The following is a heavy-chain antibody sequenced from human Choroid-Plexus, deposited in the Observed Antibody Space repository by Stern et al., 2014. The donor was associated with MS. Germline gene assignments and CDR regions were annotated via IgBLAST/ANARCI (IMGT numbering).Heavy chain of an antibody. V-gene: IGHV3-30*18. D-gene: IGHD2/OR15-2a*01. J-gene: IGHJ5*02. CDR3: AKDRQYLTYFFDH. Sequence: VQLEESGGGVVQPGRPLRLSCVASGFTFGSCAMHWVRQAPGKGLEWVAGVTCDGSHKYYADSVKGRFTIYRDNSQNTLYMQMSSLRPEDTAVYYCAKDRQYLTYFFDHWGQGSLVTVSS. CDR1: GFTFGSCA. CDR2: VTCDGSHK.